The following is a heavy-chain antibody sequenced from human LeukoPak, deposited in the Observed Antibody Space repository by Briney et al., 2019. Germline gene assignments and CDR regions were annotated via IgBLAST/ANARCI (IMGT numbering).Heavy chain of an antibody. D-gene: IGHD5-24*01. Sequence: SETLSLTCAVYGVSVSSDNWWTWVRPSPGKGLEWIGETHRSGDTKYNPSLNGRVTISIDNSNNRLSLNLRYVTAADTAMYYCATRDQSRTYLAPADCWGQGTRATVSS. CDR3: ATRDQSRTYLAPADC. J-gene: IGHJ4*02. CDR1: GVSVSSDNW. V-gene: IGHV4-4*02. CDR2: THRSGDT.